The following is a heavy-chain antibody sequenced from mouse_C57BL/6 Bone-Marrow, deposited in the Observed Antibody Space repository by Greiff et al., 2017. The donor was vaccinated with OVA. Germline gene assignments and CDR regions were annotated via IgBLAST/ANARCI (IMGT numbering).Heavy chain of an antibody. CDR3: ARNKSYYYGSSTWYFDV. D-gene: IGHD1-1*01. V-gene: IGHV2-9-1*01. J-gene: IGHJ1*03. CDR2: IWTGGGT. Sequence: VQVVESGPGLVAPSQSLSITCTVSGFSLTSYAISWVRQPPGKGLEWLGVIWTGGGTNYNSALKSRLSISKDNSKSQVFLKMNSLQTDDTARYYCARNKSYYYGSSTWYFDVWGTGTTVTVSS. CDR1: GFSLTSYA.